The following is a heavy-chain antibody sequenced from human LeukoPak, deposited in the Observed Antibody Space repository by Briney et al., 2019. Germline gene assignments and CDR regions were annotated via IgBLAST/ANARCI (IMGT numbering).Heavy chain of an antibody. Sequence: GGSLRLSCAASGFTFSRSSMNWVRQAPGKGLEWVSSISSGSSYIYYADSVKGRFTISRDNAKNSLYLQMNSLRAEDTAFYYCARASSGYPYFYYMDFWGKGTTVTVSS. CDR2: ISSGSSYI. J-gene: IGHJ6*03. CDR1: GFTFSRSS. D-gene: IGHD5-12*01. CDR3: ARASSGYPYFYYMDF. V-gene: IGHV3-21*04.